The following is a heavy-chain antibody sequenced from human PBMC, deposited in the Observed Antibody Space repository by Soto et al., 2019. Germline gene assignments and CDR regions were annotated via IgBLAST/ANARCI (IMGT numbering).Heavy chain of an antibody. CDR2: IYYSGST. CDR1: GGSISSSSYY. J-gene: IGHJ4*02. D-gene: IGHD1-1*01. Sequence: QLQLQESGPGLVKPSETLSLTCTVSGGSISSSSYYWGWIRQPPGKGLEWIGSIYYSGSTYYNPSLKSRVTISVDTSKNQFSLKLSSVTAADTAVYYCARRGGWNDFDYWGQGTLVTVSS. CDR3: ARRGGWNDFDY. V-gene: IGHV4-39*01.